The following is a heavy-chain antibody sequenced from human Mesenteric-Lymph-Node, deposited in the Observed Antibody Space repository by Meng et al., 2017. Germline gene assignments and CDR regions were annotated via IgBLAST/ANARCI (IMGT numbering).Heavy chain of an antibody. D-gene: IGHD3-16*01. CDR2: TYYRSKWYN. CDR1: GDSVSSNSAA. V-gene: IGHV6-1*01. J-gene: IGHJ6*02. CDR3: AGNAYVDYYHGMDV. Sequence: SQTLSLTCAISGDSVSSNSAAWNWIRQSPSRGLEWLGRTYYRSKWYNDYAVSVKGRISINPDTSKNQFSLQLNSVTPEDTAVYYCAGNAYVDYYHGMDVWGQGTTVTVAS.